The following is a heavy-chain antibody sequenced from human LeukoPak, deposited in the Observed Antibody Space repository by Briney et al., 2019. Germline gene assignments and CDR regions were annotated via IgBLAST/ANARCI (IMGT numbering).Heavy chain of an antibody. CDR2: IIPILGIA. CDR3: AIAVVVVPAAIPANAPVDY. D-gene: IGHD2-2*01. CDR1: GGTFSSYA. J-gene: IGHJ4*02. Sequence: SVKVSCKASGGTFSSYAISWVRQAPGQWLEWMGRIIPILGIANYAQKFQGRVTITADKSTSTAYMELSSLRSEDTAVYYCAIAVVVVPAAIPANAPVDYWGQGTLVTVSS. V-gene: IGHV1-69*04.